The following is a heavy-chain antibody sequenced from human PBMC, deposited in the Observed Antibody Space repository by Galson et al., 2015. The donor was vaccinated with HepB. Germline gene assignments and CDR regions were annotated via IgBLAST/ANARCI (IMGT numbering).Heavy chain of an antibody. Sequence: QVQLQESGPGLVKPSETLSLTCTVSGVSISPYYWSWIRQPPGKGLEWIGYIYYSGSTNYNPSLKSRVTISVDTSKNQFSLKLSSVTAAETAVYFCARGGGFTSSDYWGQGTLVTVSS. CDR3: ARGGGFTSSDY. J-gene: IGHJ4*02. CDR1: GVSISPYY. D-gene: IGHD3-16*01. V-gene: IGHV4-59*01. CDR2: IYYSGST.